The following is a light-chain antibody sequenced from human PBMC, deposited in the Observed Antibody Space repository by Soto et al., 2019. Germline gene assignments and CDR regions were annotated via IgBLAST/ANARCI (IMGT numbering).Light chain of an antibody. V-gene: IGLV2-14*01. J-gene: IGLJ1*01. CDR1: SRDVGGSNY. Sequence: QSVLIQPASVSGSPGQSITISCTGTSRDVGGSNYVSWYQHHPHRAPKLLIYEVNYRPSGVPSRFSGSKSGNTASLTISGLQAEDEADYYCSSYTGSNTLEVFGVGTKVTVL. CDR3: SSYTGSNTLEV. CDR2: EVN.